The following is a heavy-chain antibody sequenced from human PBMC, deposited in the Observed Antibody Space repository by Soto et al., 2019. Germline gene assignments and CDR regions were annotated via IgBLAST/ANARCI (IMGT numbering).Heavy chain of an antibody. CDR2: INHSGST. CDR3: ATTPLRFYNWKSLYYFDY. Sequence: SETLSLTCAVYGGSFSGYYWSWIRQPPGKGLEWIGEINHSGSTNYNPSLKSRVTISLDTSKNQFSLKLSSVTAADTAVYYCATTPLRFYNWKSLYYFDYWGQGTLFTVSS. V-gene: IGHV4-34*01. CDR1: GGSFSGYY. J-gene: IGHJ4*02. D-gene: IGHD1-20*01.